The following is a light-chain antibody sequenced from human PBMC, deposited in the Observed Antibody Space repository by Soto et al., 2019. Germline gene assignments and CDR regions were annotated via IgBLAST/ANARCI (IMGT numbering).Light chain of an antibody. V-gene: IGLV2-14*03. Sequence: QSALTQPASVSGSPGQSITISCTGTSSDVGGYNYVSWYQQHPGKAPKLMIYDVSNRPSGVSNRFSGSKSGNTASLTISGLQAEDEADYYCNSYTSSSTWVFGGGTQLTV. CDR3: NSYTSSSTWV. CDR1: SSDVGGYNY. CDR2: DVS. J-gene: IGLJ3*02.